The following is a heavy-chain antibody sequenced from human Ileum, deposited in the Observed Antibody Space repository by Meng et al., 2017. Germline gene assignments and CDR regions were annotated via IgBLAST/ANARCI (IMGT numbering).Heavy chain of an antibody. CDR2: ISQESGRT. V-gene: IGHV4-4*02. D-gene: IGHD2-21*01. CDR1: GDSISSRDW. Sequence: QGQWQEPGPGLGKPSGTLSLTCAVSGDSISSRDWWSWVRQPPGKGLEWIGEISQESGRTNYNPSLKSRVTISLDKSKNQFSLNLNSVTAADTAVYYCVRNEGYSLGDWGQGTLVTVSS. CDR3: VRNEGYSLGD. J-gene: IGHJ4*02.